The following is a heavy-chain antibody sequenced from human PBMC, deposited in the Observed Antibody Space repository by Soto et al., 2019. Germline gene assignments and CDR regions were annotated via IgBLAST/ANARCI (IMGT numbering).Heavy chain of an antibody. CDR1: GFTFSSYA. D-gene: IGHD3-10*01. V-gene: IGHV3-30-3*01. J-gene: IGHJ6*02. Sequence: QVQLVESGGGVVQPGRSLRLSCAASGFTFSSYAMYWVRQAPGKGLEWVAVISYDGSNKYYADSVKGRFTISRDNSKNTLYLQMNSLRAEDTAVYYCARGYGSGSYYPYYYYGMDVWGQGTTVTVSS. CDR2: ISYDGSNK. CDR3: ARGYGSGSYYPYYYYGMDV.